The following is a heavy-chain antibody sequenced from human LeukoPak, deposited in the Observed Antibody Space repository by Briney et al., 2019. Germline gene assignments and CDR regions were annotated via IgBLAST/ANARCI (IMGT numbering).Heavy chain of an antibody. Sequence: GGSLRLSCAASGFTFSSYSMNWVRQAPGKGLEWVSSISSSSYIYYADSVKGRFTISRDNAKNSLYLQMNSLRAEDTAVYYCARGRREKYYFDYWGQGTLVTVSS. CDR2: ISSSSYI. CDR1: GFTFSSYS. CDR3: ARGRREKYYFDY. J-gene: IGHJ4*02. V-gene: IGHV3-21*01.